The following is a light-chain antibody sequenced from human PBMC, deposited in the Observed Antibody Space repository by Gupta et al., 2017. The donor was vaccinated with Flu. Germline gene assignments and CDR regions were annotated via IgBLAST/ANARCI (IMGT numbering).Light chain of an antibody. CDR1: SSDGGGYNY. CDR2: EVR. CDR3: SADAGGSNV. V-gene: IGLV2-8*01. J-gene: IGLJ1*01. Sequence: AVTTSCTGTSSDGGGYNYVSGYQQHPGKAPNLMIYEVRKRTAGVPDRFSGSKSGNTASLTVSGRQAEDEDDYYCSADAGGSNVFGTGTKVTVL.